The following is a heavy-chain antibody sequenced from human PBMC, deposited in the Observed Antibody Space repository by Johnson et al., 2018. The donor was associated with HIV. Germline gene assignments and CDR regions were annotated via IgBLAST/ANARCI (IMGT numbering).Heavy chain of an antibody. Sequence: EVQLVESGGGLVQPGGSLRLSCAASGFSVSASYMSWLRQAPGKALEWVSVIYRGGATYYAASVQGRFTISRDDSKNTLYLQMNSLKSEDTAVYYCTTDQVDSGSYYNAFHIWGQGTTVTVSS. V-gene: IGHV3-66*01. CDR3: TTDQVDSGSYYNAFHI. D-gene: IGHD1-26*01. CDR2: IYRGGAT. J-gene: IGHJ3*02. CDR1: GFSVSASY.